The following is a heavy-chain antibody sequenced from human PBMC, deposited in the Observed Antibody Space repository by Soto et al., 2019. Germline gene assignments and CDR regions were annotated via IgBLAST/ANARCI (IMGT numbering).Heavy chain of an antibody. V-gene: IGHV4-4*02. CDR1: GGSISSSNW. J-gene: IGHJ4*02. CDR3: ARVFGYSYGHFDY. CDR2: IYHSGST. D-gene: IGHD5-18*01. Sequence: SETMSLTCAVAGGSISSSNWWSWVRQPPGKGLEWIGEIYHSGSTNYNPSLKSRVTISVDKSKNQFSLKLSSVTAADTAMYYCARVFGYSYGHFDYWGQGTLVTVSS.